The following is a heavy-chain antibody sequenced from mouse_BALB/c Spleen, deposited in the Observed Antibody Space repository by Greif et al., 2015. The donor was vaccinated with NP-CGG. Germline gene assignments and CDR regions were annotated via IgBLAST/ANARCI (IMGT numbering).Heavy chain of an antibody. CDR3: ARDGLYAMDY. V-gene: IGHV5-6-3*01. CDR2: INSNGGST. J-gene: IGHJ4*01. Sequence: EVKLQESGGGLVQPGGSLKLSCAASGFTFSSYGMSWVRQTPDKRLELVATINSNGGSTYYPDSVKGRFTISRDNAKNTLYLQMSSLKSEDTAMYYCARDGLYAMDYWGQGTSVTVSS. CDR1: GFTFSSYG.